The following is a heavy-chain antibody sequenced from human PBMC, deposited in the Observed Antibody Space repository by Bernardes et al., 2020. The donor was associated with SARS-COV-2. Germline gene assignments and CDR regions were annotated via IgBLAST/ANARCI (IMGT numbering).Heavy chain of an antibody. Sequence: ASVKVSCKVSGYTLTELSMHWVRQAPGQGLEWMGGFGPEDGDTIYAQKFQGRVTMTADTSTDTAYMELSSLRSEDTAVYYCATLFVNWNVPFVRWFDPWGQGCVVTVP. CDR2: FGPEDGDT. CDR1: GYTLTELS. J-gene: IGHJ5*02. D-gene: IGHD1-1*01. CDR3: ATLFVNWNVPFVRWFDP. V-gene: IGHV1-24*01.